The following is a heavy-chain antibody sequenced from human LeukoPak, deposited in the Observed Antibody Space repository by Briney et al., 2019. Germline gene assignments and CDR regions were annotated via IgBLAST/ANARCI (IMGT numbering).Heavy chain of an antibody. V-gene: IGHV3-21*01. CDR3: ARSYGDYDPYFDY. D-gene: IGHD4-17*01. Sequence: PGGSLRLSCAASGFTFSSYSMNWVRQAPGKGLEWVSSISSSSSYTYYADSVKGRFTISRDNAKNSLYLQMNSLRAEDTAVYYCARSYGDYDPYFDYWGQGTLVTVSS. CDR1: GFTFSSYS. J-gene: IGHJ4*02. CDR2: ISSSSSYT.